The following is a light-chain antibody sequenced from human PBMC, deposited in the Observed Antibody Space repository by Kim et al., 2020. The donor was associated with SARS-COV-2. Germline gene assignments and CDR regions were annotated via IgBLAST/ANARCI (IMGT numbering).Light chain of an antibody. CDR1: SGGIANKF. CDR3: QSYDGNNRV. Sequence: GKTVTISCIRSSGGIANKFVQWYQQRPGGGPTTVIYEDDQRPSGVPDRFSGSIDRSSNSASLTISGLKTEDEADYYCQSYDGNNRVFGGGTKLTVL. CDR2: EDD. V-gene: IGLV6-57*03. J-gene: IGLJ3*02.